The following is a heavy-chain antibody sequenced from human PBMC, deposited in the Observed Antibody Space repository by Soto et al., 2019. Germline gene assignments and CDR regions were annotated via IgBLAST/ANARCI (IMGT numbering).Heavy chain of an antibody. D-gene: IGHD2-2*01. CDR3: ARGLEVVLVPAAIAFWFDP. CDR1: GGSISSGGYY. Sequence: SETLSLTCTVSGGSISSGGYYWSWIRQHPGKGLEWIGYIYYSGSIYYNPSLKSRVTISVDTSKNQFSLKLSSVTAADTAVYYCARGLEVVLVPAAIAFWFDPWGQGTLVTVSS. CDR2: IYYSGSI. V-gene: IGHV4-31*03. J-gene: IGHJ5*02.